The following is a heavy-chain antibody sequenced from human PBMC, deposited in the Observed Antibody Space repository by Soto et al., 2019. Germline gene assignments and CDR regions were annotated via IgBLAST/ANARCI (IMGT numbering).Heavy chain of an antibody. D-gene: IGHD2-15*01. Sequence: GGSLRLSCAASGFTFSSYSMNWVRQAPGKGLEWVSYISSSSSTIYYADSVKGRFTISRDNAKNSLYLQMNSLRAEDTAVYYCARDSLGYCSGGSCYSYCFDYWGRGTLVTVSS. V-gene: IGHV3-48*01. CDR3: ARDSLGYCSGGSCYSYCFDY. CDR1: GFTFSSYS. J-gene: IGHJ4*02. CDR2: ISSSSSTI.